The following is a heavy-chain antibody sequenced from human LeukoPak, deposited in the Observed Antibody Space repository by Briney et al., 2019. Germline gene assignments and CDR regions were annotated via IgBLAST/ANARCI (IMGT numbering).Heavy chain of an antibody. D-gene: IGHD5-18*01. J-gene: IGHJ5*02. CDR3: ARDQDTAMVISGWFDP. Sequence: SVKVSCKASGGTFSSYAISWVRQAPGQGLEWMGGIIPIFGTANYAQKFQGRVTITADESTSTAYMELSSLRSEDTAVYYCARDQDTAMVISGWFDPWGQGTLVTVSS. CDR1: GGTFSSYA. V-gene: IGHV1-69*13. CDR2: IIPIFGTA.